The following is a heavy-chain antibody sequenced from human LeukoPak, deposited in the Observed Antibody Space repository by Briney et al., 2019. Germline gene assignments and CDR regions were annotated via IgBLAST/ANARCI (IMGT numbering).Heavy chain of an antibody. J-gene: IGHJ4*02. V-gene: IGHV3-53*01. CDR2: TYTGGNS. CDR3: AKGLRIAAAGRVSDY. Sequence: TGGSLRLSCAASGFTVSSIHMVWVRQAPGKGLEWVSVTYTGGNSYYADSVKGRFIISRDISKNTLYLQMNSLRAEDSALYYCAKGLRIAAAGRVSDYWGQGTLVTVSS. D-gene: IGHD6-13*01. CDR1: GFTVSSIH.